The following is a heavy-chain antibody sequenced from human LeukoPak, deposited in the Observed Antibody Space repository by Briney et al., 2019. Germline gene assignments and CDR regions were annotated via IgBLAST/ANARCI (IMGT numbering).Heavy chain of an antibody. D-gene: IGHD3-9*01. V-gene: IGHV3-74*01. CDR3: AKEGILTGYDPTGGYYYGMDV. J-gene: IGHJ6*02. CDR2: INSDGSST. CDR1: GFTFSSYW. Sequence: SGGSLRLSCAASGFTFSSYWMHWVRQAPGKGLVWLSRINSDGSSTSYADSVKGPFTISRDNAKNTLYLQMNSLRAEDTAVYYCAKEGILTGYDPTGGYYYGMDVWGQGTTVTVSS.